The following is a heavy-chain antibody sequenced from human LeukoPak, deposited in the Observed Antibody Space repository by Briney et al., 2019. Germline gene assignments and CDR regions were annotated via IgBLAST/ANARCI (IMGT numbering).Heavy chain of an antibody. CDR2: ISAYNGNT. V-gene: IGHV1-18*01. J-gene: IGHJ6*03. CDR3: ARDKYCSTASCPPGSYYYYYMDV. CDR1: GYTFTSYG. D-gene: IGHD2-2*01. Sequence: ASVKVSCKASGYTFTSYGISWVRQAPGQGLEWMGWISAYNGNTNYAQKLQGRVTMTTDTSTSTAYMELRSLRSDDTAVYYCARDKYCSTASCPPGSYYYYYMDVWGKGTTVTVSS.